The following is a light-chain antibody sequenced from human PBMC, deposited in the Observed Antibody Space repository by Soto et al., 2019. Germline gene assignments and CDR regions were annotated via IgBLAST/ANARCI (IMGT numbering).Light chain of an antibody. J-gene: IGKJ2*01. Sequence: ETVMTQSPATLSVSPGERATLSFWSSPSVSSNLAWYQQIPGQAPRLLIYGASTRATGIPARFSGSGSGTEFTLTISNLQSEDFAVYYCQQYSNWPSFTLGQGTKVDIK. V-gene: IGKV3-15*01. CDR1: PSVSSN. CDR2: GAS. CDR3: QQYSNWPSFT.